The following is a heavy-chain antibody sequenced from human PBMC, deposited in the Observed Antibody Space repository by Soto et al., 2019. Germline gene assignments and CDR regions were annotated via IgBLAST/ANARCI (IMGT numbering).Heavy chain of an antibody. Sequence: APGKGLDCVSYISRSSSTIYYADSVKGRFTISRDNAKNSLYLQMNSLRDEDTAVYYCARRTLLFQAEDGIRYRSAVSAFLLNRSSDL. CDR2: ISRSSSTI. J-gene: IGHJ2*01. D-gene: IGHD3-9*01. CDR3: ARRTLLFQAEDGIRYRSAVSAFLLNRSSDL. V-gene: IGHV3-48*02.